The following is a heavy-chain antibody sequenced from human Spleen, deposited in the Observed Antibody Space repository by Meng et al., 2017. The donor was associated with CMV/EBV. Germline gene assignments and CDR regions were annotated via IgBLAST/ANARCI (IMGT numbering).Heavy chain of an antibody. CDR2: IYYSGST. V-gene: IGHV4-59*01. D-gene: IGHD6-6*01. CDR3: ARATREEYSSSSDWFDP. CDR1: GDSISSYY. J-gene: IGHJ5*02. Sequence: SETLSLTCTVSGDSISSYYWSWIRQPPGKGLEWIGYIYYSGSTNYNPSLKSRVTISVDTSKNQFSLKLSSVTAADTAVYYCARATREEYSSSSDWFDPWGQGTLVTVSS.